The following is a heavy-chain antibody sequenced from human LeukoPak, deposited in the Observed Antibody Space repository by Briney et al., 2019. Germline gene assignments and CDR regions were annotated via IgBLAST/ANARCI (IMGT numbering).Heavy chain of an antibody. D-gene: IGHD6-6*01. V-gene: IGHV2-5*02. Sequence: SGPTLVKPTQTLTLTCTLSGFSLTTSGVGVGWIRQPPGKALEWLALIYWDDDKRYSPSLKSRLTITKDTSKNQVVLTMTNMDSVDAATYFCARFKYYFDYWGQGLLVAVSS. CDR3: ARFKYYFDY. CDR1: GFSLTTSGVG. CDR2: IYWDDDK. J-gene: IGHJ4*02.